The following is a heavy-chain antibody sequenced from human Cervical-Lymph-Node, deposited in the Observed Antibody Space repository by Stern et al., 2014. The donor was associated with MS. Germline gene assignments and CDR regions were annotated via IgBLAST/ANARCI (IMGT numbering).Heavy chain of an antibody. CDR3: LSDYN. J-gene: IGHJ4*02. V-gene: IGHV7-4-1*02. CDR2: INTNAGTQ. CDR1: GYSFTSYG. D-gene: IGHD5-24*01. Sequence: QMQLVQSGSELKKPGASVKVSCTGHGYSFTSYGMNWVRQAPGQGLEWMGRINTNAGTQTYAQDFTGRFVFALDTSVSSAYLEITSLKAEDTAVYYCLSDYNWGQGTLVTVSS.